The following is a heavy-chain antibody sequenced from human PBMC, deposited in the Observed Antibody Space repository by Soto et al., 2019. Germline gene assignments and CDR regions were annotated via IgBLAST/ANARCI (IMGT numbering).Heavy chain of an antibody. J-gene: IGHJ4*02. CDR3: ARDTPPTDY. Sequence: QVQLVQSGAEVKKPGASVKVSCKTSGYTFTSYHISWVRQAPGQGLEWMGWISAYNTNTNYAQKFQGRVTMTTDTLPSTAYMELRSLSSADTAVYYCARDTPPTDYWGQGTLVTVSS. CDR2: ISAYNTNT. CDR1: GYTFTSYH. V-gene: IGHV1-18*01.